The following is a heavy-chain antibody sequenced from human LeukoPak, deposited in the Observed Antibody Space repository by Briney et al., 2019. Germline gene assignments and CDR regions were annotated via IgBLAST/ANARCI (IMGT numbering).Heavy chain of an antibody. J-gene: IGHJ4*02. Sequence: ASVKVSCKASGYTFTGYYMHWVRQAPGQGLEWMGWINSNSGGTNYAQKFQGRVTMTRDTSINTAHLELTRLRSDDTAVYYCARSPHILTGENFDYWGQGTLVTVSS. D-gene: IGHD3-9*01. V-gene: IGHV1-2*02. CDR1: GYTFTGYY. CDR3: ARSPHILTGENFDY. CDR2: INSNSGGT.